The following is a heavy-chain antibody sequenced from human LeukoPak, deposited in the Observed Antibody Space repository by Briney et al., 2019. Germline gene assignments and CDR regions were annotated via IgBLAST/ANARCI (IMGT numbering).Heavy chain of an antibody. CDR2: IRYDGSNK. V-gene: IGHV3-30*02. J-gene: IGHJ4*02. Sequence: PGGSLRLSCAASGFTFSSYGMHWVRQAPGKGLEWVAFIRYDGSNKYYADSVKGRFTISRDNSKNTLYLQMNSLRAEDTAVYYCAKFSGNGSRLKIFGVVIDYFDYWGQGTLVTVSS. D-gene: IGHD3-3*01. CDR1: GFTFSSYG. CDR3: AKFSGNGSRLKIFGVVIDYFDY.